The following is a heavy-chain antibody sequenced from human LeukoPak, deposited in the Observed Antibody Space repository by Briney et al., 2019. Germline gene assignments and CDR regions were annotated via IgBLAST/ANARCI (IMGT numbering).Heavy chain of an antibody. J-gene: IGHJ5*02. Sequence: SETLSLTCTVSGGSISSYYWSWIRQPPGKGLEWIGYIYYSGSTNYNPSLKSRVTISVDTSKNQFSLKLSSVTAADTAVYYCAREGYSYGNGDNWFDPWGQGTLVTVSS. CDR1: GGSISSYY. CDR3: AREGYSYGNGDNWFDP. D-gene: IGHD5-18*01. CDR2: IYYSGST. V-gene: IGHV4-59*01.